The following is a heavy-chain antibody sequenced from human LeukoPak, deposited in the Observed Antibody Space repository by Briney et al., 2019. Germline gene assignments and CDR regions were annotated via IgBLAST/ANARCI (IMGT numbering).Heavy chain of an antibody. V-gene: IGHV1-69*04. CDR1: GGTFSSYA. Sequence: SVKVSCKASGGTFSSYAISWVRQAPGQGLEWMGRIIPILGVANYAQKFQGRVTITADKSTSTAYMELSSLRSEDTAVYYCARQQLSQLYYFDNWGQGTLVTVSS. CDR2: IIPILGVA. CDR3: ARQQLSQLYYFDN. J-gene: IGHJ4*02. D-gene: IGHD6-13*01.